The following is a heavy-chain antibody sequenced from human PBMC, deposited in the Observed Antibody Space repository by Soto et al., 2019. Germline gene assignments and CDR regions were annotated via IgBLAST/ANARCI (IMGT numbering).Heavy chain of an antibody. CDR1: GYTFTNYA. V-gene: IGHV1-3*01. CDR3: ARGHLAVVPVASWFYYMDV. CDR2: INAGNGNT. J-gene: IGHJ6*03. Sequence: ASVKVSCKASGYTFTNYAVHWVRQALGQRLEWMGWINAGNGNTRFSQNLQGRVTITRDTSARTVYMELSSLRSEDTAVYYCARGHLAVVPVASWFYYMDVWGKGTTVTVSS. D-gene: IGHD2-2*01.